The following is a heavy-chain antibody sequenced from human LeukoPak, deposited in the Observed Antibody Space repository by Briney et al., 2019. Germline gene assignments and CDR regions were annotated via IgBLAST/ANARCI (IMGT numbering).Heavy chain of an antibody. Sequence: SETLSLTCIVSGGSISSYSWNWIRQSPGKGLEWVGYISHSGTTSYNSSLKSRVTISVDTSKNQLSLKLTSVTAADTAVYYCALSSSSCPRCLDVWGKGTTVSVSS. CDR2: ISHSGTT. CDR3: ALSSSSCPRCLDV. D-gene: IGHD2-2*01. V-gene: IGHV4-59*08. J-gene: IGHJ6*04. CDR1: GGSISSYS.